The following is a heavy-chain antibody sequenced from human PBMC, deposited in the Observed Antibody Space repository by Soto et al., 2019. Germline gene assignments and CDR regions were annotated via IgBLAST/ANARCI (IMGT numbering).Heavy chain of an antibody. J-gene: IGHJ4*02. Sequence: EGQLVESGGGLVQPGGSLRLSCAASGFTFSTYWMNWVRQVPGKGLVWVSLINPDGSTTTYADSVKGRFTISRDNAKNTVYLQMNSLRVDDTAVYYCARDLRGSPDYWGQGTLGTVSS. D-gene: IGHD1-26*01. CDR3: ARDLRGSPDY. CDR1: GFTFSTYW. CDR2: INPDGSTT. V-gene: IGHV3-74*01.